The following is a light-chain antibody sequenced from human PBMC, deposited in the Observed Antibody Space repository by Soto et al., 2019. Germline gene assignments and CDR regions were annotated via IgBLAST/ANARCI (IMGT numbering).Light chain of an antibody. CDR3: PPPTPGSLYV. Sequence: QSALTQPASVSGSPGQSITISCTGTSSDVGGYNYVSWYQQYPGRVPKLLIYKVSNRPSGISNRFSGSKSGNTASLTISGLQAEEGAYFFLPPPTPGSLYVLGLGTKV. V-gene: IGLV2-14*01. J-gene: IGLJ1*01. CDR1: SSDVGGYNY. CDR2: KVS.